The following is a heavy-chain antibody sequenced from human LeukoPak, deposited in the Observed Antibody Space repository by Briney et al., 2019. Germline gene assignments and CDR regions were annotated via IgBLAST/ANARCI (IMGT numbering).Heavy chain of an antibody. CDR2: IIPIFGTA. CDR1: GCTFSSYA. V-gene: IGHV1-69*13. Sequence: SVKVSCKASGCTFSSYAISWLRQPPGQGLEWMGGIIPIFGTANYAQKFQGRVTITADESTSTAYMELSSLRSEDTAVYYCARLLDGSGSHWGQGTLVTVSS. CDR3: ARLLDGSGSH. J-gene: IGHJ4*02. D-gene: IGHD3-10*01.